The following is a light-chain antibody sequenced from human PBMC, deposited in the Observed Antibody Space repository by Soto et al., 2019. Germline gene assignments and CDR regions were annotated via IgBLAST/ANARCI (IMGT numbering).Light chain of an antibody. V-gene: IGKV3D-20*01. CDR1: QSVRSSY. CDR2: DAS. CDR3: QQYSSSPTT. Sequence: EIVLTQSPATLSSSPGERATLSCGASQSVRSSYLAWHQQKPGLAPRLLIYDASSRATGIPDRFSGSVSGTDFTLTISRLEPEDFAVYYCQQYSSSPTTFGQGTKLEIK. J-gene: IGKJ2*01.